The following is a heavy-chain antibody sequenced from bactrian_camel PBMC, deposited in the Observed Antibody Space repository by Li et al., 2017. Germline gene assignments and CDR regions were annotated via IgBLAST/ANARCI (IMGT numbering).Heavy chain of an antibody. V-gene: IGHV3S31*01. J-gene: IGHJ4*01. D-gene: IGHD2*01. CDR2: IHTGAGVI. CDR1: GFTFGGWA. Sequence: VQLVESGGGLVQPGGSLRLSCAASGFTFGGWAVSWVRQAPGGGLEWLSAIHTGAGVIHTADSVKGRFTVSVDNAKETLYLQMNNLKTEDTAVYFCGADCADIVIVTTAINPLYTYEGQGTQVTVS.